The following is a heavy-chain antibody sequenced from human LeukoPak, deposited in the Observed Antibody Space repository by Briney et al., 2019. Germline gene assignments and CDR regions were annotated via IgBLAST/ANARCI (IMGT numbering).Heavy chain of an antibody. Sequence: GGSLRLSCAASGFTFSSYSMNWVRQAPGKGLEWVSSISSSSSYIYYADSVKGRFTISRDNAKNSLYLQMNSLRAEDTAVYYCARDESSSSVLDYWGQGTLVTVSS. V-gene: IGHV3-21*01. CDR1: GFTFSSYS. CDR2: ISSSSSYI. CDR3: ARDESSSSVLDY. J-gene: IGHJ4*02. D-gene: IGHD6-6*01.